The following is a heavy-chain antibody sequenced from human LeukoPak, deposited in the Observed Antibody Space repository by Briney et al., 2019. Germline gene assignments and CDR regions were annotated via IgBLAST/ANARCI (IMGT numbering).Heavy chain of an antibody. CDR1: GFTFNDYG. CDR3: ARDKHYYDSSNYV. J-gene: IGHJ4*02. CDR2: INWNGGTT. D-gene: IGHD3-22*01. Sequence: GGSLRLSCAASGFTFNDYGMSWVRQGPGKGLEWVSGINWNGGTTGYADSVRGRFTISRDNAKNSLYLQMNSLRAEDTALYYCARDKHYYDSSNYVWGQGTPVTVSS. V-gene: IGHV3-20*04.